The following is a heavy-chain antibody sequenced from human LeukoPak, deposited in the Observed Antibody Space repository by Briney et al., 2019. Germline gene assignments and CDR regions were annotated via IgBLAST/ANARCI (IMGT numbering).Heavy chain of an antibody. CDR1: GFTLSSSG. D-gene: IGHD5-12*01. CDR3: ARDILTKQAYSGYDN. CDR2: ISYDGSHK. J-gene: IGHJ4*02. V-gene: IGHV3-30*03. Sequence: PGGSLRLSCAASGFTLSSSGIHWVRQAPGKGLEGVAVISYDGSHKYYADSVKGRFTISRDNSKNTLYLQMNSLRDEDTAVYYCARDILTKQAYSGYDNWGQGTLVTVSS.